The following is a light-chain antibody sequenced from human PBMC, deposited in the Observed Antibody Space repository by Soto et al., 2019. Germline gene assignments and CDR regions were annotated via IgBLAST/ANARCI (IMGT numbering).Light chain of an antibody. CDR1: QPIRYD. CDR2: AAS. V-gene: IGKV1-6*01. Sequence: AIQMTQSPSSLSASVGDRVTLTCRANQPIRYDLAWYQQKPGRAPTLLIYAASHLQSGVPSRFSGSGYRTDFTLTVSSLQPEDFATDSWLQNYGYPRTFGQGTKVEI. J-gene: IGKJ1*01. CDR3: LQNYGYPRT.